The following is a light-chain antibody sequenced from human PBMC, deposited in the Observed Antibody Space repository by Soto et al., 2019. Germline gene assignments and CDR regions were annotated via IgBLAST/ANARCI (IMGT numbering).Light chain of an antibody. V-gene: IGKV3-20*01. J-gene: IGKJ5*01. CDR2: GAS. Sequence: EIVLTQSPGTLSLSPGERATLSCRASQSVSSNYLAWYQQKPGQAPRLLIYGASNRATGIPDRFSGSGSGTDFTLTIIRLEPEDFAVYYCQQYGSSPPITFGQGTRLEIK. CDR3: QQYGSSPPIT. CDR1: QSVSSNY.